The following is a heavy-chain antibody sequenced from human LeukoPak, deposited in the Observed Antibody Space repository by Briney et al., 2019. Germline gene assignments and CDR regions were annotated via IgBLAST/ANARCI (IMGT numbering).Heavy chain of an antibody. CDR3: ARDRGSGWYVDY. CDR1: GFTISSYE. J-gene: IGHJ4*02. V-gene: IGHV3-48*03. CDR2: ISSSGSTI. D-gene: IGHD6-19*01. Sequence: GGSLRLSCAASGFTISSYEMNWVRQAPGKGLEWVSYISSSGSTIYYADSVKGRFTISRDNAKNSLYLQMNGLRAEDTAVYYCARDRGSGWYVDYWGQGTLVTVSS.